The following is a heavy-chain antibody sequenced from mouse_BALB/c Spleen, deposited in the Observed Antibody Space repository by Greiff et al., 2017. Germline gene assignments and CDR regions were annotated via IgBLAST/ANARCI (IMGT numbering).Heavy chain of an antibody. V-gene: IGHV3-2*02. Sequence: EVKLVESGPGLVKPSQSLSLTCTVTGYSITSDYAWNWIRQFPGNKLEWMGYISYSGSTSYNPSLKSRISITRDTSKNQFFLQLNSVTTEDTATYYCAKGGNYVYWYFDVWGAGTTVTVSS. CDR2: ISYSGST. CDR1: GYSITSDYA. CDR3: AKGGNYVYWYFDV. J-gene: IGHJ1*01. D-gene: IGHD2-1*01.